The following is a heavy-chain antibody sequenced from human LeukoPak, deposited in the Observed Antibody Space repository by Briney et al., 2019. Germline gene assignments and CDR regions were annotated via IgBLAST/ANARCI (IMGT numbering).Heavy chain of an antibody. J-gene: IGHJ5*02. CDR2: GDYSGGT. Sequence: SETLSLTCTVSGDSFSSVKDYWAWIRQPPGKGLEWIASGDYSGGTYYNPSLESRVTISADMSKNQFSLKLSSVTAADTAIYYCATQAAYYDILTGYHWGQGTLVTVSS. V-gene: IGHV4-39*07. CDR1: GDSFSSVKDY. D-gene: IGHD3-9*01. CDR3: ATQAAYYDILTGYH.